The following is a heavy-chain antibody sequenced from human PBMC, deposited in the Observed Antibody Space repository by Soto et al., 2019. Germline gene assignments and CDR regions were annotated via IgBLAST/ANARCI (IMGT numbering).Heavy chain of an antibody. CDR2: IYYSGST. D-gene: IGHD4-17*01. Sequence: SETLSLTCTVSGGSISSYYWSWIRQPPGKGLEWIGYIYYSGSTKYNPSLKSRVTISVDTSRNQLSLKLSSVTAADTAVYYCTRHGSSGDYDFNYWGQGALVTVSS. J-gene: IGHJ4*02. V-gene: IGHV4-59*08. CDR1: GGSISSYY. CDR3: TRHGSSGDYDFNY.